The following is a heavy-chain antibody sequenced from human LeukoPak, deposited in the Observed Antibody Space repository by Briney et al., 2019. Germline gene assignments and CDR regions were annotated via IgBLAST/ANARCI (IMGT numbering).Heavy chain of an antibody. CDR2: IRNKANSYTT. D-gene: IGHD1-26*01. J-gene: IGHJ3*02. Sequence: QPGGSLRLSCAASGVTFSDHYMEWVRQAPGRGLEWVGRIRNKANSYTTEYAASVKGRFTISRDDSKNSLYLQMNSLKIEDTAVYYCATSPPSGTVVFDMWGQGTMVTISS. V-gene: IGHV3-72*01. CDR1: GVTFSDHY. CDR3: ATSPPSGTVVFDM.